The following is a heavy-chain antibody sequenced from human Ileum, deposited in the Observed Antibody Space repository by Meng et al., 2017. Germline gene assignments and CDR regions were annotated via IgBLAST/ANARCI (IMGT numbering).Heavy chain of an antibody. Sequence: GESLKISCAASGFTFSSSWMSWVRQVPGKGLEWVASIKRDGTEGYYVDSVKGRFTISRDNAKNSLFLQMNSLRAEDTAVYFCARYENLGYWGQGTMVTVSS. CDR3: ARYENLGY. CDR2: IKRDGTEG. D-gene: IGHD3-3*01. CDR1: GFTFSSSW. V-gene: IGHV3-7*01. J-gene: IGHJ4*02.